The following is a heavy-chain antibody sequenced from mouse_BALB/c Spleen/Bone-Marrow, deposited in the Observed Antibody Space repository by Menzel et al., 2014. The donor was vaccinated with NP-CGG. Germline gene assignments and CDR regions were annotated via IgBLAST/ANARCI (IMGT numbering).Heavy chain of an antibody. CDR1: GFTFSWFG. D-gene: IGHD2-1*01. J-gene: IGHJ3*01. CDR2: INSNGGST. Sequence: EVQGVESGGGLVQPGGSLKLSCAASGFTFSWFGMSWVRQTPDKRLELVATINSNGGSTYYPDSVKGRFTISRDSAKNTLYLQMSSLKSEDTAMYYCARGLDYGNYGPGFAYWGQGTLVTVSA. CDR3: ARGLDYGNYGPGFAY. V-gene: IGHV5-6-3*01.